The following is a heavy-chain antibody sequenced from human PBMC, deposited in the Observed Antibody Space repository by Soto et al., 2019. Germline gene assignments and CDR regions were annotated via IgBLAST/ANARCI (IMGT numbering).Heavy chain of an antibody. V-gene: IGHV5-51*01. CDR2: IYPGDSDT. D-gene: IGHD2-15*01. CDR3: ARHEDSRYYYYGMDV. Sequence: PGESLNISCKGSGYSFTSYWIGWVRPMPGKGLEWMGIIYPGDSDTRYSPSFQGQVTISADNSISTAYLQWSSLKASDTAMYYCARHEDSRYYYYGMDVWGQGTTVTVSS. J-gene: IGHJ6*02. CDR1: GYSFTSYW.